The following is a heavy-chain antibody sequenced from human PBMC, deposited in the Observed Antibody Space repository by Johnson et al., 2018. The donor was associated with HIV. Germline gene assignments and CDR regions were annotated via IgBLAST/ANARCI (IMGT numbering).Heavy chain of an antibody. D-gene: IGHD4-11*01. Sequence: VQLVESGGGLVQPGRSLRLSCTASGFTFGDYAMSWVRQAPGKGLEWVGFIRSKAYGGTTEYAASVKGRFTISRDDSKSIAYLQMNSLKTEDAAVYYCTRDGYSIILTNALDIWGQGTMVTVSS. CDR2: IRSKAYGGTT. CDR3: TRDGYSIILTNALDI. CDR1: GFTFGDYA. J-gene: IGHJ3*02. V-gene: IGHV3-49*04.